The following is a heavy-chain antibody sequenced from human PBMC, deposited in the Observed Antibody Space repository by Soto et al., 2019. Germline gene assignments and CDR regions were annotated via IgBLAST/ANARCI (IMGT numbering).Heavy chain of an antibody. CDR2: ISWNSGSI. J-gene: IGHJ3*02. D-gene: IGHD2-15*01. CDR1: GFTFDDYA. V-gene: IGHV3-9*01. CDR3: AKELGIGRYCSGGSCYPGAFDI. Sequence: GGSLRLSCAASGFTFDDYAMHWVRQAPGKGLEWVSGISWNSGSIGYADSVKGRFTISRDNAKNSLYLQMNSLRAEDTALYYCAKELGIGRYCSGGSCYPGAFDIWGQGTMVTVSS.